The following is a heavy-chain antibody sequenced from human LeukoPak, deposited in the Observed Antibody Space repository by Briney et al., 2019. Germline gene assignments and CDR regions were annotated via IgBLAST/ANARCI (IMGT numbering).Heavy chain of an antibody. D-gene: IGHD6-13*01. CDR2: IHSDGTT. V-gene: IGHV3-53*01. Sequence: GGSLRLSCAASGFTFSSYGMHWVRQVPGKGLEWVSVIHSDGTTHYADSVKGRFTISRDNSKNTLYLQMNSLRVEDTAMYYCARETGYSTSWYAYYFDYWGQGTLVTVAS. CDR3: ARETGYSTSWYAYYFDY. J-gene: IGHJ4*02. CDR1: GFTFSSYG.